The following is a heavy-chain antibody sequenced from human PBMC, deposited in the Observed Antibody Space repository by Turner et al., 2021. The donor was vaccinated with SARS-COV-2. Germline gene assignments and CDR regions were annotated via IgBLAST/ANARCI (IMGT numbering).Heavy chain of an antibody. CDR3: ARVTSLSYYFDY. Sequence: QVQLVRSGAEVKKPGASVKVSCKASGYTFTGYYIHWVRQAPGQGLEWMGWINPNSGGTNYAQKFQGRVTMTRDTSISTAYMELTRLRSDDTAVYYCARVTSLSYYFDYWGQGTLVTVSS. J-gene: IGHJ4*02. V-gene: IGHV1-2*02. CDR1: GYTFTGYY. CDR2: INPNSGGT.